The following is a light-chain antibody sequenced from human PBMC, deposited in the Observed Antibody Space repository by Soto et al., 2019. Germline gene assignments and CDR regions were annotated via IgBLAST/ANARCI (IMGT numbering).Light chain of an antibody. Sequence: DIVMTQSPDSLAVSLGERATINCRSSQSVLYSSSNKNYLAWYQQKPGQPPKLLLYWASTRESGVPDRFSGSGSGTDFTLSISSLQAEDVAVYYCQQYCSSPWTFGQGTKVEIK. CDR2: WAS. J-gene: IGKJ1*01. CDR3: QQYCSSPWT. CDR1: QSVLYSSSNKNY. V-gene: IGKV4-1*01.